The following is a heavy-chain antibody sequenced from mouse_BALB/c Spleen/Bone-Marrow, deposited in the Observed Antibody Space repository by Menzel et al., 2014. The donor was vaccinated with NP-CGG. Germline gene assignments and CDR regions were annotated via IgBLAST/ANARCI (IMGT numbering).Heavy chain of an antibody. CDR1: GYTFTSYY. V-gene: IGHV1S81*02. Sequence: LQESGAELVKPGAPVKLSCKASGYTFTSYYMYWVKQRPGQGLEWIGEINPSNGCTNFNEKFKSKATLTVDKSSSTAYMQLSSLTSEDSAVYYCTRSGTSWLRRSWYFDVWGAGTTVTVSS. CDR2: INPSNGCT. J-gene: IGHJ1*01. D-gene: IGHD2-2*01. CDR3: TRSGTSWLRRSWYFDV.